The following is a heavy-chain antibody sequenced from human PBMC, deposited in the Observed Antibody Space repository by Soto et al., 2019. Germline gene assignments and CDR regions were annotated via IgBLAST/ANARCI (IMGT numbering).Heavy chain of an antibody. V-gene: IGHV4-4*02. CDR3: ARSAGWYAVHS. J-gene: IGHJ4*02. Sequence: QVQLQESGPGLVKPSGTLSLTCAVSGDSVSSPYYWCWVRQPPGKGLEWIGEVFHTGTTSYNPSLRRXVTISMAKSINQFSLDLSSVTAADTAVYYCARSAGWYAVHSWGPGTLVIVSS. CDR1: GDSVSSPYY. CDR2: VFHTGTT. D-gene: IGHD6-19*01.